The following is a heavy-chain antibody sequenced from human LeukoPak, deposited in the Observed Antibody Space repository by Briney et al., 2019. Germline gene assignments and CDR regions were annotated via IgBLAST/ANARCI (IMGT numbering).Heavy chain of an antibody. CDR1: GYTFTSYG. CDR2: ISAHNGNT. CDR3: AREAYYDNSAYSAY. Sequence: ASVKVSCKASGYTFTSYGFSWVRQAPGQGLEWMGWISAHNGNTNYAQKVQGRVTMTTDTSTSTAYMELRSLRSDDTAVYYCAREAYYDNSAYSAYWGQGTLVTVSS. J-gene: IGHJ4*02. D-gene: IGHD3-22*01. V-gene: IGHV1-18*01.